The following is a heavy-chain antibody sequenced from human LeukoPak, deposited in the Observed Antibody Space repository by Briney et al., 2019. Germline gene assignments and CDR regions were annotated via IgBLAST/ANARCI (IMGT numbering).Heavy chain of an antibody. CDR2: IKVDGSEN. Sequence: PGGSLRLSCAASGFTFTNYWISWVRQAPGKGLEWVGDIKVDGSENWSVDSVKGRFTMSRDNAKNSLSLQMNSLRVEDTAMYYCARHTYYRFDIWGQGTLVTVSP. D-gene: IGHD1-26*01. V-gene: IGHV3-7*01. CDR3: ARHTYYRFDI. CDR1: GFTFTNYW. J-gene: IGHJ4*02.